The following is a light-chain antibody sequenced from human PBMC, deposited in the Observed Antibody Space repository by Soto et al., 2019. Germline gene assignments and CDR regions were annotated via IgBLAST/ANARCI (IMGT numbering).Light chain of an antibody. CDR1: SSDIGGYNY. Sequence: QSALTQPASVSGSLGQSITISCTGTSSDIGGYNYVSWSQQHPGKAPKLIIYDVNNRPSGVSNRFSASKSGNTASLTISGLQAEDEADYYCSSYRDSSNFVVFGGGTKLTVL. CDR3: SSYRDSSNFVV. J-gene: IGLJ2*01. V-gene: IGLV2-14*03. CDR2: DVN.